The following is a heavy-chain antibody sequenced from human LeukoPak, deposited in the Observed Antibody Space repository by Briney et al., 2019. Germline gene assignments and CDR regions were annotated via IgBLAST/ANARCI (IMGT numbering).Heavy chain of an antibody. CDR3: ARGEIMITFGGVIVNPYYYYGMDV. J-gene: IGHJ6*02. Sequence: ASVKVSCKASGYTFTSYDINWVRRATGQGLEWMGWMNPNSGNTGYAQKFQGRVTMTRNTSISTAYMELSSLRSEDTAVYYCARGEIMITFGGVIVNPYYYYGMDVWGQGTTVTVSS. CDR1: GYTFTSYD. V-gene: IGHV1-8*01. D-gene: IGHD3-16*02. CDR2: MNPNSGNT.